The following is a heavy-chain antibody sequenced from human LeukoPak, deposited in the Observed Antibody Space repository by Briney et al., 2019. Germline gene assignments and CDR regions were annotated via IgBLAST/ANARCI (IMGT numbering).Heavy chain of an antibody. D-gene: IGHD2-21*01. J-gene: IGHJ4*01. CDR1: GFTFNTYA. Sequence: GGSLRLSCVASGFTFNTYAMSWVRQRPGQGAEWVSMISSRGDITDYAESVKDRFTISRDNAKRTLYLQLESPRGEDTAMYYCAKDPRAMGRYFFDDWGQGTLVTVSS. CDR3: AKDPRAMGRYFFDD. CDR2: ISSRGDIT. V-gene: IGHV3-23*01.